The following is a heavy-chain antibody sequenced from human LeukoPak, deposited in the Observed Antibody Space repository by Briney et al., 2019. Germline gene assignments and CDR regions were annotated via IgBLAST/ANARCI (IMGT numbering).Heavy chain of an antibody. CDR3: ARDPVNYYDSSGYYL. J-gene: IGHJ5*02. CDR1: GFTVSSNY. D-gene: IGHD3-22*01. V-gene: IGHV3-66*02. Sequence: GGSLRLSCAASGFTVSSNYMSWVRQAPGKGLEWVSVIYSGGSTYYADSVKGRFTISRDNSKNTLYLQVNSLRAEDTAVYYCARDPVNYYDSSGYYLWGQGTLVTVSS. CDR2: IYSGGST.